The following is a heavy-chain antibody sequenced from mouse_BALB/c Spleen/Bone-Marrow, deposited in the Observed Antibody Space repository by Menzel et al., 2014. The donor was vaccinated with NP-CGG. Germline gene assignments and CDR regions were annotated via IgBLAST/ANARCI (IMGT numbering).Heavy chain of an antibody. CDR2: ISSGGSYT. CDR3: ASSLYDYDAVDY. D-gene: IGHD1-1*01. CDR1: GFTFSSYD. Sequence: EVHLVESGGGLVKPGGSLKLSCAASGFTFSSYDMSWVRQTPEKRLEWVATISSGGSYTYFSDSVMGRFTISRDNAKNTLYLQMSSLRSEDTAMYYCASSLYDYDAVDYWGQGTSVTVSS. J-gene: IGHJ4*01. V-gene: IGHV5-9-3*01.